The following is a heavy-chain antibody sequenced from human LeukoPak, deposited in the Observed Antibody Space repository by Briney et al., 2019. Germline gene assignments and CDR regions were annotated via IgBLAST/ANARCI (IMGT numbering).Heavy chain of an antibody. D-gene: IGHD3-22*01. Sequence: ASVKDSSTSSGYTFPAYALHWVRPAPGQRREWMGWINAGNGNTKYSQEFQVRATMTGDTSISTAYMDLSSLRSDDTAVYYCARGGGTEWLLVPFEYWGQGTLVTASS. CDR1: GYTFPAYA. CDR2: INAGNGNT. J-gene: IGHJ4*02. V-gene: IGHV1-3*01. CDR3: ARGGGTEWLLVPFEY.